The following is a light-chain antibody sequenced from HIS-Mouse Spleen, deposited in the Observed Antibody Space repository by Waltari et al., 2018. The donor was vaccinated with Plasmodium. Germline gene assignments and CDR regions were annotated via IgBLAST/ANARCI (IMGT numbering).Light chain of an antibody. J-gene: IGKJ1*01. CDR1: QSVSSSY. Sequence: EIVLTQSPGTLSLSPGERATLSCRASQSVSSSYLAWYQQKPGQAPRLIIYGATSRATSIPGRFSGSGSGTDFTLTISRLEPEDFAVYYWQQYGSSVTFGQGTKVEIK. V-gene: IGKV3-20*01. CDR3: QQYGSSVT. CDR2: GAT.